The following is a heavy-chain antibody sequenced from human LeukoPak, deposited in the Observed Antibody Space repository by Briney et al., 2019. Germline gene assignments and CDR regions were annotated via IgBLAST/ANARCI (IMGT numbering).Heavy chain of an antibody. CDR3: ARDPATYYYGSGSPSLGAFDI. Sequence: ASVKVSCKASGYTFTSYGISWMRQAPGQGPEWMGWISPYNGNTNYAQKLQGRVTMTTDTSTSTAYMELRSLRSDDTAVYYCARDPATYYYGSGSPSLGAFDIWGQGTMVTVSS. CDR2: ISPYNGNT. J-gene: IGHJ3*02. V-gene: IGHV1-18*01. CDR1: GYTFTSYG. D-gene: IGHD3-10*01.